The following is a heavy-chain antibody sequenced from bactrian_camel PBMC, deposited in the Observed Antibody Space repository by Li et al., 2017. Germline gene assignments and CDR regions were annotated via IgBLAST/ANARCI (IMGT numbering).Heavy chain of an antibody. CDR2: ISAAGGTQRI. Sequence: VQLVESGGGSVEAGGSLGLSCVVSGYTYSRYSMGWFRQTPGGYERQGVAAISAAGGTQRIYYVDSVQGRFTLARDAANNTITLQMNRVKPEDTAMYYCAAEDTGYGSSRCLRTDTYKWWGQGTQVTVS. J-gene: IGHJ4*01. CDR3: AAEDTGYGSSRCLRTDTYKW. D-gene: IGHD6*01. V-gene: IGHV3S1*01. CDR1: GYTYSRYS.